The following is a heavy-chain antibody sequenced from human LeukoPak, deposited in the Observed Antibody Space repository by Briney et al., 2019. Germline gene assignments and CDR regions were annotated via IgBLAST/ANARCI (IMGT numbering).Heavy chain of an antibody. Sequence: GGSLRLSCAASGFTFSSYAMSWVRQAPGKGLEWVSAISGSGGSTYYADSVKGRFTISRDNSKNTLYLQMNSLRAEETAVYYCAKTVSNYDFWSGYYTDYWGQGTLVTVSS. CDR3: AKTVSNYDFWSGYYTDY. CDR1: GFTFSSYA. CDR2: ISGSGGST. V-gene: IGHV3-23*01. D-gene: IGHD3-3*01. J-gene: IGHJ4*02.